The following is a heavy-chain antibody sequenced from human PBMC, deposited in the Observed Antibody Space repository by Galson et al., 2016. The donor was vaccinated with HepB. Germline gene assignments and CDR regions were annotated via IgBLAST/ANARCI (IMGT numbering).Heavy chain of an antibody. CDR1: GYRFTNHW. J-gene: IGHJ4*02. D-gene: IGHD6-19*01. V-gene: IGHV5-51*01. CDR3: ASHQWLHFDD. CDR2: IYPGDSDT. Sequence: QSGAEVKKPGESLKISCKGSGYRFTNHWIGWVRQMPGKGLECMGIIYPGDSDTRYSPSFQGQVTISADKSISTAYLQWSSLKASDTAMYYCASHQWLHFDDWGRGALVAVSS.